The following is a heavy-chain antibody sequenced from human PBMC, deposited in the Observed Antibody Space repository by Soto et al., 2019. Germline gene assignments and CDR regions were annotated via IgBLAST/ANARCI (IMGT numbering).Heavy chain of an antibody. D-gene: IGHD6-19*01. CDR1: GFSFSSYE. CDR3: ARDYNSGTRRFDY. V-gene: IGHV3-48*03. Sequence: LRLSCAGTGFSFSSYEMNWVRQAPGKGLEWVSYISSSGSTMYYADSVKGRFTISRDNAKDSLYLQMNGLRAEDTAVYYCARDYNSGTRRFDYWGQGTLVTVSS. J-gene: IGHJ4*02. CDR2: ISSSGSTM.